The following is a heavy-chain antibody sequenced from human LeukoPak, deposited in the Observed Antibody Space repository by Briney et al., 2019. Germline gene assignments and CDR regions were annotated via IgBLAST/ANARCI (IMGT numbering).Heavy chain of an antibody. Sequence: GESLKISCAASGFTFSSYGMHWVRQAPGKGLEWVAFIRYDGSNKYYADSVKGRFTISRDNSKNTLYLQMNSLRAEDTAVYYCAKDPSNIAAAGTNWFDPWGQGTLVTVSS. CDR2: IRYDGSNK. V-gene: IGHV3-30*02. D-gene: IGHD6-13*01. CDR1: GFTFSSYG. J-gene: IGHJ5*02. CDR3: AKDPSNIAAAGTNWFDP.